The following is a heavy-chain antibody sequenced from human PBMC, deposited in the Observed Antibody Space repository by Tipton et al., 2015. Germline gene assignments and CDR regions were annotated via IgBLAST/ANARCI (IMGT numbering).Heavy chain of an antibody. J-gene: IGHJ2*01. CDR3: ARWAAYFDL. Sequence: QSGPEVKKPGASVKVSCKASGYTFTDYGITWVRQAHGQGLEWMGWISVYNGNTNYAEKFLGRVTLTTDTSTSTAYMELRSLRSDDTAVYYCARWAAYFDLWGRGTLVTVSS. CDR1: GYTFTDYG. CDR2: ISVYNGNT. D-gene: IGHD2-15*01. V-gene: IGHV1-18*01.